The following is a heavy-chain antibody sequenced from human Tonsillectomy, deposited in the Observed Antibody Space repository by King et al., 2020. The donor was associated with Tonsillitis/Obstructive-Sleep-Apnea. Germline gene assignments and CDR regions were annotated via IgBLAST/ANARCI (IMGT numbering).Heavy chain of an antibody. Sequence: QLQESGPGLVKPSETLSLTCTVSGGSISSRSYYWGWIRQPPGKGLEWIGSIFYSGSTYYNPSLNSRVTISVDTSKNQFSLKLISVTAADTAVYYCARHRYYYDSSSYSFDYWGQGTLVTVSS. CDR2: IFYSGST. J-gene: IGHJ4*02. D-gene: IGHD3-22*01. CDR3: ARHRYYYDSSSYSFDY. V-gene: IGHV4-39*01. CDR1: GGSISSRSYY.